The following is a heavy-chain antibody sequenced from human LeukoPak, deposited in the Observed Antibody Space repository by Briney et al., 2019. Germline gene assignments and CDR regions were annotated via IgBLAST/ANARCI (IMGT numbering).Heavy chain of an antibody. Sequence: GGSLRLSCAASGFTFDNYAMHWVRQAPGKDLEWVSGIAWNSGNTGFADSVKGRFTISRDNSKNTLYLQMNSLRAEDTAVYYCASYSGYDRGYYYYYGMDVWGQGTTVTVSS. CDR3: ASYSGYDRGYYYYYGMDV. J-gene: IGHJ6*02. CDR2: IAWNSGNT. V-gene: IGHV3-9*01. D-gene: IGHD5-12*01. CDR1: GFTFDNYA.